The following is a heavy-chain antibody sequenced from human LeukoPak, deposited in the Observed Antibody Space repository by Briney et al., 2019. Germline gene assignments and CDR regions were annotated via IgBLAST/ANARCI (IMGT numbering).Heavy chain of an antibody. CDR1: GFTFSSYA. Sequence: AGGSLRLSCAASGFTFSSYAMSWVRQAPGKGLEWVSAISGSGGSTYYADSVKGRFTISRDNSKNTLYLQMNSLRAEDTAVYYCARESSGWPQVLDYWGQGTLVTVSS. D-gene: IGHD6-19*01. CDR3: ARESSGWPQVLDY. V-gene: IGHV3-23*01. CDR2: ISGSGGST. J-gene: IGHJ4*02.